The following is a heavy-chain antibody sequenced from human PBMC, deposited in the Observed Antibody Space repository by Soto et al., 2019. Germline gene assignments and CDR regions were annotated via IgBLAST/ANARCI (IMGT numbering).Heavy chain of an antibody. J-gene: IGHJ2*01. Sequence: QVQLVQSGAEVKKPGSSVKVSCKASGGTFSNYPISWVRQAPGQGLEWMGGIIPIFGTGNYAQKFQGRVTITADESTSTAYMERSSLRSEDTAVYYCARGNHRWLQLWYFDLWGRGTLVTVSS. CDR1: GGTFSNYP. CDR3: ARGNHRWLQLWYFDL. CDR2: IIPIFGTG. D-gene: IGHD5-12*01. V-gene: IGHV1-69*12.